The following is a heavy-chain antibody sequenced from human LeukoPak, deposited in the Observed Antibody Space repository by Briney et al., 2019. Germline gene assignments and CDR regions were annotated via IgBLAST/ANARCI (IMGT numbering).Heavy chain of an antibody. Sequence: GGSLRLSCAASGFTFSSYWMSWVRQAPGKGLEWVANIKQDGSEKYYVDSVKGRFTISRDNAKNSLYLQMNSLRAEDTAVYYCARGGGILRFLEWLSSRGMDVWSQGTTVTVSS. D-gene: IGHD3-3*01. CDR1: GFTFSSYW. CDR3: ARGGGILRFLEWLSSRGMDV. V-gene: IGHV3-7*01. CDR2: IKQDGSEK. J-gene: IGHJ6*02.